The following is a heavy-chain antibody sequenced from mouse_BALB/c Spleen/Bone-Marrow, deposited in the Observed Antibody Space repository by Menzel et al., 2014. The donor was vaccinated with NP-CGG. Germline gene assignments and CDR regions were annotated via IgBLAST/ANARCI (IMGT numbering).Heavy chain of an antibody. V-gene: IGHV5-9-4*01. CDR1: GFTFSNYA. Sequence: VESGGGLVKSGGSLKLSCAASGFTFSNYAMSWVRQSPEKRLEWVAEISSGGSYIYYPDTLTGRFTISRDNAKNPLYLEMSRLRSEDTAMYYCSSYAYWGQGTLVTVSA. J-gene: IGHJ3*01. CDR2: ISSGGSYI. D-gene: IGHD2-12*01. CDR3: SSYAY.